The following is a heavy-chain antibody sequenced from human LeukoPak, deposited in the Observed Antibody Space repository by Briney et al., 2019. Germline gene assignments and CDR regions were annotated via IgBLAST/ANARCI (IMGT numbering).Heavy chain of an antibody. J-gene: IGHJ3*02. V-gene: IGHV4-4*07. CDR2: IYTSGST. Sequence: SETLSLTCTVSGGSISSYHWSWIRQPAGKGLEWIGRIYTSGSTNYNPSLKSRVTISVDKSKNQFSLKLSSVTAADTAVYYCARYGVVAATQGIMIDAFDIWGQGTMVTVSS. CDR3: ARYGVVAATQGIMIDAFDI. CDR1: GGSISSYH. D-gene: IGHD2-15*01.